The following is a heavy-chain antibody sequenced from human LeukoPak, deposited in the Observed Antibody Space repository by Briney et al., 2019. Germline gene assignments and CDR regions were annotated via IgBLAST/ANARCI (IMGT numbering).Heavy chain of an antibody. Sequence: ASVKVSCKASGYTFTGYCIHWVRQAPGQGLERMGCINPNSGGTTYAQTFQGRVTMTRDTSISTGYMELSRLRSDDTAVYYCARDIRTGSSYGMDVWGQGTTVTVSS. D-gene: IGHD1-1*01. CDR1: GYTFTGYC. J-gene: IGHJ6*02. CDR3: ARDIRTGSSYGMDV. CDR2: INPNSGGT. V-gene: IGHV1-2*02.